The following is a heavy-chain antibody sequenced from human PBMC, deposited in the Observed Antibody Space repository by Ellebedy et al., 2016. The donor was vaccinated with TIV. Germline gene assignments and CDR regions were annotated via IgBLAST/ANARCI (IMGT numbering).Heavy chain of an antibody. CDR3: ARHVSGMDV. CDR1: GFTFSSYA. J-gene: IGHJ6*02. CDR2: ISGSGGST. V-gene: IGHV3-23*01. D-gene: IGHD3-16*01. Sequence: GGSLRLXXAASGFTFSSYAMSWVRQAPGKGLEWVSAISGSGGSTYYADSVKGRFTISRDNSENTLSLQMNSLRDEDTAVYYCARHVSGMDVWGQGTTVTVSS.